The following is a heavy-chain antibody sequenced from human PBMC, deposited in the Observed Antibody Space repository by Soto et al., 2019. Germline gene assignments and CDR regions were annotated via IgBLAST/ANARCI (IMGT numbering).Heavy chain of an antibody. CDR2: INHSGST. Sequence: SETLSLTCAVYGGSFSGYYWSWIRQPPGKGLEWIGEINHSGSTNYNPSHKSRVTISVDTSKNHFSLKLSSVTAADTAVYYCARDTYGSGSYYGLVGMDVWGKGTTVTVSS. CDR3: ARDTYGSGSYYGLVGMDV. J-gene: IGHJ6*04. D-gene: IGHD3-10*01. V-gene: IGHV4-34*01. CDR1: GGSFSGYY.